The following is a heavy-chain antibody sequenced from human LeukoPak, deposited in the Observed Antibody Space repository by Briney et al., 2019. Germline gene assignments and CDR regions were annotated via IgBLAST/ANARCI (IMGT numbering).Heavy chain of an antibody. CDR2: ISYDGRNT. V-gene: IGHV3-30*04. D-gene: IGHD3-22*01. CDR3: ARGDHYYDNSELLSSLDL. J-gene: IGHJ5*02. CDR1: GFTFSSYA. Sequence: GGSLRLSCAASGFTFSSYAFHWVRQAPGKGLEWVAVISYDGRNTYYADSVKGRVTISRDNSKSTLYLQMNSLRPDGTAVYYCARGDHYYDNSELLSSLDLWGQGTLVTVSS.